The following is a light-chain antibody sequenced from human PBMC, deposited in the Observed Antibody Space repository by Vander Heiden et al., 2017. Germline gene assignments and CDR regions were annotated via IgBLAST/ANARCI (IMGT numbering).Light chain of an antibody. Sequence: IVLPQSSGTLTLSPGDRATLSCMTSQRVNSNYLAGNQQKPGQAPRVLIYGASSRTTGIPDRFSGSGSGTDFTLTISRLEPEDFAVYYCQQYGSSPKTFGQGTKVEIK. CDR3: QQYGSSPKT. V-gene: IGKV3-20*01. CDR1: QRVNSNY. CDR2: GAS. J-gene: IGKJ1*01.